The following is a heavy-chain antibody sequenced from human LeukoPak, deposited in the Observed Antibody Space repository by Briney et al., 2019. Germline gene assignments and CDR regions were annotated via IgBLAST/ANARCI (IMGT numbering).Heavy chain of an antibody. CDR1: GFTFSSYG. CDR2: ISYDGSNK. CDR3: ARAGRSYGYLPGKDLDY. Sequence: GGSLRLSCAASGFTFSSYGMHWVRQAPGKGLEWVAVISYDGSNKYYADSVKGRFTISRDNAKNSLYLQMNSLRAEDTAVYYCARAGRSYGYLPGKDLDYWGQGTLVTVSS. D-gene: IGHD5-18*01. V-gene: IGHV3-30*03. J-gene: IGHJ4*02.